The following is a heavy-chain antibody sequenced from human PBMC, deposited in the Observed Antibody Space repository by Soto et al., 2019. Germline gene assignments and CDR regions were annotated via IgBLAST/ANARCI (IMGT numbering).Heavy chain of an antibody. Sequence: ASVKVSCKASGYTFTSYDINWVRQATGQGLEWMGWMNPNSGNTGYAQKFQGRVTMTRNTSISTAYMELSSLRSEDTAVYYCARVHPVLHCSSTSCYGGDAFDIWGQGTMVTVSS. J-gene: IGHJ3*02. CDR2: MNPNSGNT. CDR3: ARVHPVLHCSSTSCYGGDAFDI. V-gene: IGHV1-8*01. D-gene: IGHD2-2*01. CDR1: GYTFTSYD.